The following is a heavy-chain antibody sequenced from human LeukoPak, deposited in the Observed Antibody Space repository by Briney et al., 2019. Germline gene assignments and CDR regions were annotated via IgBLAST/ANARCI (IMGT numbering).Heavy chain of an antibody. CDR1: GYTFTGYY. CDR2: INPSGGST. CDR3: ARDPGSSTSWSRFDP. D-gene: IGHD2-2*01. Sequence: ASVKVSCKASGYTFTGYYMHWVRQAPGQGLEWMGIINPSGGSTSYAQKFQGRVAMTRDTSTSTVYMELSSLRSEDTAVYYCARDPGSSTSWSRFDPWGQGTLVTVSS. V-gene: IGHV1-46*01. J-gene: IGHJ5*02.